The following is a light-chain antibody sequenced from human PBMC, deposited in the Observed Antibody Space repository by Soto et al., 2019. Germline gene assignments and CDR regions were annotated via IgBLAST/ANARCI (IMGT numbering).Light chain of an antibody. CDR3: HQYGSTPWT. V-gene: IGKV3-20*01. CDR2: GAF. CDR1: QSVSSTY. J-gene: IGKJ1*01. Sequence: EIVLTQYPGTHSFSTGERVPLSCGASQSVSSTYSAWYQHKPGQAPRLLIYGAFSRATGIPDRFSGSGSGTDFTLPIRRLEPEDFALYYCHQYGSTPWTFGQGTKV.